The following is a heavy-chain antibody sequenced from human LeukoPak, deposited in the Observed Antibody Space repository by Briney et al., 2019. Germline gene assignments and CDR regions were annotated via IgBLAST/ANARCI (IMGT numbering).Heavy chain of an antibody. Sequence: SETLSLTCTVSGGFISSYYWSWIRQPPGKGLEWIGYIYNSGSTNYNPSVKSRVTISVDTSKNQFSLKLSSVTAADTAMYYCATGNSHATDWGQGTLVTVSS. V-gene: IGHV4-59*01. CDR1: GGFISSYY. D-gene: IGHD1-1*01. CDR3: ATGNSHATD. CDR2: IYNSGST. J-gene: IGHJ4*02.